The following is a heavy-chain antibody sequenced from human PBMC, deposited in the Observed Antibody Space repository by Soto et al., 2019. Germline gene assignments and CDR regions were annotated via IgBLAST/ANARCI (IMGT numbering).Heavy chain of an antibody. CDR2: FDPEDGET. J-gene: IGHJ4*02. D-gene: IGHD5-12*01. CDR1: GYTLTELS. CDR3: ATGPGYALGPSPLAY. V-gene: IGHV1-24*01. Sequence: ASVKVSCKVSGYTLTELSMHWVRQAPGKGLEWMGGFDPEDGETIYAQKFQGRVTMTEDTSTDTAYMELSSLRSEDTAVYYCATGPGYALGPSPLAYWGQGSLVTVSS.